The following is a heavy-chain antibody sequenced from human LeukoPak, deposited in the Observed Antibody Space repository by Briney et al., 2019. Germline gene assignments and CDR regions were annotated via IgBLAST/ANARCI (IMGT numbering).Heavy chain of an antibody. J-gene: IGHJ4*02. Sequence: GGSLRLSCAASGFTFSSYAMNWVRQAPGKGLEWVSSIDSSSSYIYYADSVKGRFTISRANAKNSLFLQMNSLRAEDTAVYYCARGPHGGFVIIPTEFWGQGTLVTLSS. D-gene: IGHD3-3*01. CDR1: GFTFSSYA. V-gene: IGHV3-21*01. CDR2: IDSSSSYI. CDR3: ARGPHGGFVIIPTEF.